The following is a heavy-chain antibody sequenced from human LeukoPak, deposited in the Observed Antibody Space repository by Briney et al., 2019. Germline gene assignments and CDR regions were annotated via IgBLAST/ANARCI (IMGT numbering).Heavy chain of an antibody. V-gene: IGHV3-23*05. J-gene: IGHJ4*02. D-gene: IGHD2-2*01. CDR3: AKAPWGYCSSTSCYPFDF. CDR2: TTSGGSNT. Sequence: SGGSLRLSCAASGFTFSSYAMSWVRQAPGKGLEWVSATTSGGSNTYYADSVKGRFTISRDNSKNTLYLQMNSLRAEDTAVYYCAKAPWGYCSSTSCYPFDFWGQGTLVTVSS. CDR1: GFTFSSYA.